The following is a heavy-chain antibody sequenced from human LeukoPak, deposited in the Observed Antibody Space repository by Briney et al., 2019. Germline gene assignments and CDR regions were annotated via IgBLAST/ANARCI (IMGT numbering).Heavy chain of an antibody. CDR1: GYTFTSYA. CDR3: ARVPLDGYNYYAFDI. Sequence: ASVKVSCKASGYTFTSYAISWVRQAPGQGLEWMGGIIPIFGTANYAQKFQGRVTITADKSTSTAYMELSSLRSEDTAVYYCARVPLDGYNYYAFDIWGQGTMVTVSS. V-gene: IGHV1-69*06. CDR2: IIPIFGTA. J-gene: IGHJ3*02. D-gene: IGHD5-24*01.